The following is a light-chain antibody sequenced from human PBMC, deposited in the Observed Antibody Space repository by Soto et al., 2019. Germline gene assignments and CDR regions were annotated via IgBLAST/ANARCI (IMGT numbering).Light chain of an antibody. Sequence: QSVLTQPPSVSGAPGQRVTISCTGNSSNLGAGYDVHWYQQLPGAAPKLVIFGNRNRPSGVPDRFSGSKSGTSASLAISGLQSEDEADYYCAAWDDSLNGPVFGGGTKLTVL. CDR2: GNR. J-gene: IGLJ3*02. CDR1: SSNLGAGYD. V-gene: IGLV1-40*01. CDR3: AAWDDSLNGPV.